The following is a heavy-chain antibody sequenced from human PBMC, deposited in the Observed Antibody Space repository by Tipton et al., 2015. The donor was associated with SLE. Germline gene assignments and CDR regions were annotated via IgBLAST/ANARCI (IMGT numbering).Heavy chain of an antibody. D-gene: IGHD7-27*01. CDR3: ASEHSPGAGFHL. V-gene: IGHV4-61*09. CDR1: GGSLTTGTYY. CDR2: IYNSGKT. Sequence: TLSLTCTLSGGSLTTGTYYWSWGRPPAGKGLEWIGHIYNSGKTNYNPSLKSRVTISVDTSKNQFSRNLSSVTAADTAVYYCASEHSPGAGFHLWGQGTLVTVSS. J-gene: IGHJ1*01.